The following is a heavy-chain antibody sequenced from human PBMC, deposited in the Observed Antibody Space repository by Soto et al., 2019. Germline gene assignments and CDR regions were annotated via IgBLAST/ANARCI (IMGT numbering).Heavy chain of an antibody. CDR2: IIPIFGTA. D-gene: IGHD1-26*01. J-gene: IGHJ4*02. CDR3: ARVTHVYSGSYRLDY. V-gene: IGHV1-69*06. Sequence: QVQLVQSGAEVKKPGSSVKVSCKASGGTFSSYAISWVRQAPGQGLEWMGGIIPIFGTANYAQKFQGRVTNTADKSMSTAYMDLNNLRSEDTDVYYCARVTHVYSGSYRLDYWGQGTLVTGSS. CDR1: GGTFSSYA.